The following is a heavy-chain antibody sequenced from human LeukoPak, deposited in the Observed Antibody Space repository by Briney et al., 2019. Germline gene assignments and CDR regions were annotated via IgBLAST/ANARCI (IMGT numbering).Heavy chain of an antibody. J-gene: IGHJ4*02. CDR1: GFTFSDYA. V-gene: IGHV3-33*01. CDR2: IWYDGSNK. D-gene: IGHD2-21*02. Sequence: GGSLRLSCAASGFTFSDYAMHWVRQAPGKGLEWVAVIWYDGSNKYYADSVKGRFTISRDNSKNTLYLQMNSLRAEDTAVYYCARGLETAFFDYWGQGTLVTVSS. CDR3: ARGLETAFFDY.